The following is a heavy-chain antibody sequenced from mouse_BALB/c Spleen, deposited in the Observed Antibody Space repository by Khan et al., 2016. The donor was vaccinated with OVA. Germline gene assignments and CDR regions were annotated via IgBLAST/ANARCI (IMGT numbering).Heavy chain of an antibody. CDR1: GYTFTSYW. J-gene: IGHJ3*01. CDR2: IFPGTGTT. Sequence: QVQLKQSGAELVRPGASVKLSCKTSGYTFTSYWIQWVKQRPGQGLGWIGQIFPGTGTTYYNENFKDKATLTVDTSSRTAYMQLSSLTSEDSALYCWARGYCGNYEFVYWGQGTLVTVSP. CDR3: ARGYCGNYEFVY. V-gene: IGHV1S132*01. D-gene: IGHD1-1*02.